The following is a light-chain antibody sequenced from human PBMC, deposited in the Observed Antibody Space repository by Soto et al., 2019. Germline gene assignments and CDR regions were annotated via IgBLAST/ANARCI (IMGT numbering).Light chain of an antibody. CDR2: DVS. CDR3: CSYAGSYTLV. Sequence: QTVVTQPRSVSGSPGQSVTISCTGTSSDVGAYNYVSWYQQHPGKVPKLMIYDVSRRPSGVPDRFSGSKSGNTASLTISGLQADDVADYYCCSYAGSYTLVFGGGTNLTVL. CDR1: SSDVGAYNY. V-gene: IGLV2-11*01. J-gene: IGLJ3*02.